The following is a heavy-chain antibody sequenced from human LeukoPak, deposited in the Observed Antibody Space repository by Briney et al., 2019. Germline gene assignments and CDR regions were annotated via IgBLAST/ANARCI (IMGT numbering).Heavy chain of an antibody. CDR1: GYSFTSYW. Sequence: GESLKISCKVSGYSFTSYWIGWVRQMPGKGLEWMGIIYPGDSDTRYSPSFQGQVTISADKSISTAYLQWSSLKASDTAMYYCARSVLGRYSSSLNWFDPWGQGTLVTVSS. D-gene: IGHD6-13*01. CDR3: ARSVLGRYSSSLNWFDP. CDR2: IYPGDSDT. V-gene: IGHV5-51*01. J-gene: IGHJ5*02.